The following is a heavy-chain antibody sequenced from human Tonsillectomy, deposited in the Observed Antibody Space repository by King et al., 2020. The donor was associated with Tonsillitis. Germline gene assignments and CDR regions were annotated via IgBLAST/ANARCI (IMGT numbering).Heavy chain of an antibody. J-gene: IGHJ4*02. D-gene: IGHD1-26*01. Sequence: VQLQESGPGLVKPSETLSLTCTVSGYSISSGYYWGWIRQPPGKGLEWIGSIYHSGSTYYNPSLKSRVTISVDTSKNQFSLKLSSVTAADTAVYYCARKPYSGSPVPYYFDYWSQGTLVTVSS. CDR2: IYHSGST. CDR1: GYSISSGYY. CDR3: ARKPYSGSPVPYYFDY. V-gene: IGHV4-38-2*02.